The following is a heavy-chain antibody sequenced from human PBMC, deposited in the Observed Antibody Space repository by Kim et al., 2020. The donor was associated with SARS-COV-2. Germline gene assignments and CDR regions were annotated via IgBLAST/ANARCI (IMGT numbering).Heavy chain of an antibody. Sequence: ASVKVSCKASGYTFTKYGVHWVRQAPGQSLEWMGWVNAGNGDTHYSPKFQDRATITRDTSATTAYMELSSLRSEDTAVYYCARPSFCADGICPYYDYWGQGTLVTVSS. D-gene: IGHD2-8*01. CDR3: ARPSFCADGICPYYDY. V-gene: IGHV1-3*01. J-gene: IGHJ4*02. CDR2: VNAGNGDT. CDR1: GYTFTKYG.